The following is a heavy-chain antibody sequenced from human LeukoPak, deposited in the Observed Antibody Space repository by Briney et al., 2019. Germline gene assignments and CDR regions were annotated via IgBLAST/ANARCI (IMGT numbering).Heavy chain of an antibody. Sequence: GGSLRLSCAASGFTFSSYWMHWVRQAPGKGLVWVSRITSDGSSTSYADSVKGRFTISRDNANNTLYLQMNSLRAEDTAVYYCARDDSSGWWGADAFDIWGQGTMVTVSS. CDR2: ITSDGSST. D-gene: IGHD6-19*01. V-gene: IGHV3-74*01. J-gene: IGHJ3*02. CDR1: GFTFSSYW. CDR3: ARDDSSGWWGADAFDI.